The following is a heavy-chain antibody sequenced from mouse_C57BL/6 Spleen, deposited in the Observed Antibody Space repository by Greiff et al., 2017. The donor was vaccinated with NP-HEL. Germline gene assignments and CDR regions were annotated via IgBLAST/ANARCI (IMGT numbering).Heavy chain of an antibody. V-gene: IGHV1-7*01. CDR3: AKGRIDY. CDR2: INPSSGYT. CDR1: GYTFTSYW. J-gene: IGHJ2*01. D-gene: IGHD3-3*01. Sequence: LVESGAELAKPGASVKLSCKASGYTFTSYWMHWVKQRPGKGLEWIGYINPSSGYTRYNQKFKDKATLTADKSSSTAYMKLSSLTYEDSAVDNCAKGRIDYWGQGTTLTVSS.